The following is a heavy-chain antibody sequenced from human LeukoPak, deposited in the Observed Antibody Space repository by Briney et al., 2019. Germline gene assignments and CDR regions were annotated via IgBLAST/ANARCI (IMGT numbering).Heavy chain of an antibody. J-gene: IGHJ3*02. CDR3: ARERRSVTTGWDSFYN. CDR1: GGSISSYY. D-gene: IGHD4-17*01. Sequence: SETLSLTCTVSGGSISSYYWSWIRQPPGKGLEWIGYIYYSGSTNYNPSLKSRVTISVDTSKNQFSLKLSSVTAADTAVYYCARERRSVTTGWDSFYNWGQGTMVTGSS. CDR2: IYYSGST. V-gene: IGHV4-59*01.